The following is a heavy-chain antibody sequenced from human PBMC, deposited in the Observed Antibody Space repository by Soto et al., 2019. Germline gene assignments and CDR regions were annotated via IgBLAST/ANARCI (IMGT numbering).Heavy chain of an antibody. J-gene: IGHJ6*02. CDR1: GGSISSYY. CDR2: IYYIGST. CDR3: ARSDSGRYYYYGMDV. Sequence: SATLSITGTGSGGSISSYYWSWIRQPPGKGLEWIGYIYYIGSTNYNPSLKSRVTISVDTSKNQFSLKLSSVTAADTAVYYCARSDSGRYYYYGMDVWGQGTTVTVSS. D-gene: IGHD2-15*01. V-gene: IGHV4-59*01.